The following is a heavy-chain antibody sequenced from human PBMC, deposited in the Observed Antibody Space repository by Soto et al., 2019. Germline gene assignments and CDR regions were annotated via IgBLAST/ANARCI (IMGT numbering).Heavy chain of an antibody. CDR1: GGTFSSYA. CDR2: INPNSGGT. CDR3: ARGVAVRGAFDI. Sequence: ASVKVSCKASGGTFSSYAISWVRQAPGQGLEWMGWINPNSGGTNYAQKFQGWVTMTRDTSISTAYMELSRLRSDDTAVYYCARGVAVRGAFDIWGQRTMVTVSS. V-gene: IGHV1-2*04. J-gene: IGHJ3*02. D-gene: IGHD6-19*01.